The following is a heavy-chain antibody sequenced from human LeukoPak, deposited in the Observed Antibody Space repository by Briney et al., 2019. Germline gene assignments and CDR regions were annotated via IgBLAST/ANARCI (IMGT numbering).Heavy chain of an antibody. D-gene: IGHD3-22*01. V-gene: IGHV3-53*04. Sequence: PGGSLGLSCAASGFTVSSNYMSWVRQAPGKGLEWISVIYSGGSTYYADSVKGRFTISRHNSKNTLYLQMNSLRAEDTAVYYCARGIYDSSGYEDYWGQGTLVTVSS. CDR2: IYSGGST. CDR1: GFTVSSNY. J-gene: IGHJ4*02. CDR3: ARGIYDSSGYEDY.